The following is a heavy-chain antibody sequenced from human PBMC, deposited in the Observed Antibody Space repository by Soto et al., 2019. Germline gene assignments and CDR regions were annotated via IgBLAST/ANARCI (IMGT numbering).Heavy chain of an antibody. CDR1: GFTFSTYW. CDR3: ASGCGRPSCPYYFDC. D-gene: IGHD2-2*01. CDR2: IRQDGSET. Sequence: EAQLVESGGGLVQPAGSLRVSCEASGFTFSTYWMSWVRQAPGKGLEWVATIRQDGSETHYLDSVKGRFTILRDNARNMVSLQMNSLRGEDTAVYYCASGCGRPSCPYYFDCWGQGALVTVSS. J-gene: IGHJ4*02. V-gene: IGHV3-7*01.